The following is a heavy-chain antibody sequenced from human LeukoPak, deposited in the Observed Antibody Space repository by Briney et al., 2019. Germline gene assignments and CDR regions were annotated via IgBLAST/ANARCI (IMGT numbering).Heavy chain of an antibody. D-gene: IGHD2-15*01. V-gene: IGHV3-21*01. CDR3: ARDLEEYCSGGSCSLFDY. Sequence: GGSLRLSCAASGFTFSAYSMNWVRQAPGEGLEWVSSISSSSSYIYYADSVKGRFTISRDNAKNSLYLQMNSLRAEDTAVYYCARDLEEYCSGGSCSLFDYWGQGTLVTVSS. J-gene: IGHJ4*02. CDR1: GFTFSAYS. CDR2: ISSSSSYI.